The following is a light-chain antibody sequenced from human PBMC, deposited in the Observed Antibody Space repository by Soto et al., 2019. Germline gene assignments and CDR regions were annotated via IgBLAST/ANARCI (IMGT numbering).Light chain of an antibody. CDR3: CSYAGASTHV. Sequence: QSALTQPASVSGSPGQSITISCTGTSSDVGSYDLVSWYQQHPDKAPKLMIYEADKRPSGVSDRFSGSKSGTTASLTISGLQDDDEADYYCCSYAGASTHVFGTGTKLTVL. CDR1: SSDVGSYDL. J-gene: IGLJ1*01. CDR2: EAD. V-gene: IGLV2-23*01.